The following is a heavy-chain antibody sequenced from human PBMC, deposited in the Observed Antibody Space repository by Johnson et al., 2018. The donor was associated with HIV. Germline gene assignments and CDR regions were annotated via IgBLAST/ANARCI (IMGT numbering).Heavy chain of an antibody. V-gene: IGHV3-30*04. D-gene: IGHD1-7*01. Sequence: QVQLVESGGGLIQPGGSLRLSCAASGFTFSSYAMHWVRQAPGKGLEWVAVISYDGSNKYYADSVKGRFTISRDDSKNTLYLQMNSLRAEDTAVYYCAREDQNWNYDHAFDIWGQGTMVTVSS. CDR1: GFTFSSYA. J-gene: IGHJ3*02. CDR2: ISYDGSNK. CDR3: AREDQNWNYDHAFDI.